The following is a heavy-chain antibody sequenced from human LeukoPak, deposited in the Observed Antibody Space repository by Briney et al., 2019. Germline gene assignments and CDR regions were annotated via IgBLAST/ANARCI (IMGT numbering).Heavy chain of an antibody. Sequence: GGSLRLSCAASGFTFSSYEMNWVRQAPGKGLEWVSYINSICTTMYSADSVKGRFTISRDNAKNSLFLQMNSLRAEDTAVYYCARIRVGHHYFDSWGQGTLVTVSS. CDR3: ARIRVGHHYFDS. CDR2: INSICTTM. J-gene: IGHJ4*02. CDR1: GFTFSSYE. D-gene: IGHD1-26*01. V-gene: IGHV3-48*03.